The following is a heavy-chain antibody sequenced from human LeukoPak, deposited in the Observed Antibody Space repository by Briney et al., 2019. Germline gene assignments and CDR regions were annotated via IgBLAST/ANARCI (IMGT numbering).Heavy chain of an antibody. CDR1: GGSFSGYY. J-gene: IGHJ4*02. V-gene: IGHV4-34*01. D-gene: IGHD3-10*01. CDR2: INHGGST. Sequence: SETLSLTCAVYGGSFSGYYWSWIRQPPGKGLEWIGEINHGGSTNYNPSLKSRVTISVDTSKNQFSLKLSSVTAADTAVYYCARFRGGRKRDSDYWGQGTLVTVSS. CDR3: ARFRGGRKRDSDY.